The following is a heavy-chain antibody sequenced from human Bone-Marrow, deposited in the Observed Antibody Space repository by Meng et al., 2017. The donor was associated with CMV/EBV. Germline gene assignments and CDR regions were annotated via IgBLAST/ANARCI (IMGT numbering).Heavy chain of an antibody. CDR3: ARGWEDTSRNY. Sequence: ASVKVSCKASGYTFTGYYMHWVRQAPGQGLEWMGWINPNSGGTNYEQKFQGRVTMTRDTSISTAYMELSRLRSDDTAVYYCARGWEDTSRNYWGQGTLVTVSS. D-gene: IGHD1-26*01. V-gene: IGHV1-2*02. J-gene: IGHJ4*02. CDR2: INPNSGGT. CDR1: GYTFTGYY.